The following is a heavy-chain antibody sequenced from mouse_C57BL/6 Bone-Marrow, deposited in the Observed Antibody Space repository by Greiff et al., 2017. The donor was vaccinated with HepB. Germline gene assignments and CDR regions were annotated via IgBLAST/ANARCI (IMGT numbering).Heavy chain of an antibody. J-gene: IGHJ2*01. CDR2: IDPSDSYT. CDR1: GYTFTSYW. D-gene: IGHD1-1*01. Sequence: QVQLKQPGAELVRPGTSVKLSCKASGYTFTSYWMHWVKQRPGQGLEWIGVIDPSDSYTNYNQKFKGKATLTVDTSSSTAYMQLSSLTSEDSAVYYCARGTVVPFDYWGQGTTLTVSS. V-gene: IGHV1-59*01. CDR3: ARGTVVPFDY.